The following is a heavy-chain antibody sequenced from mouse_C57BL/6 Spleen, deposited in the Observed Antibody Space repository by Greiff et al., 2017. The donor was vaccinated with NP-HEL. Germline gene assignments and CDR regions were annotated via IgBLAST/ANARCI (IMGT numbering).Heavy chain of an antibody. CDR2: IYPSDSDT. CDR3: ARGNGSCHYAMDY. D-gene: IGHD1-1*01. Sequence: QVQLQQPGAELVRPGSSVKLSCKASGYTFTSYWMDWVKQRPGQGLEWIGNIYPSDSDTHYNQKFKDKATLTVVKSSNTAYMQLSSLTSEDSAVYYCARGNGSCHYAMDYWGQGTSVTVSS. V-gene: IGHV1-61*01. CDR1: GYTFTSYW. J-gene: IGHJ4*01.